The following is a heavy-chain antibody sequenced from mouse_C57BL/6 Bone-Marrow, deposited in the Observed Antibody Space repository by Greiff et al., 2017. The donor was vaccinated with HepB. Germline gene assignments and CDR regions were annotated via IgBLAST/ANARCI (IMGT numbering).Heavy chain of an antibody. V-gene: IGHV1-18*01. D-gene: IGHD2-4*01. J-gene: IGHJ3*01. Sequence: EVQLVESGPELVKPGASVKIPCKASGYTFTDYNMDWVKQSHGKSLEWIGDINPNNGGTIYNQKFKGKATLTVDKSSSTAYMELRSLTSEDTAVYYCARRLRSLAWFAYWGQGTLVTVSA. CDR2: INPNNGGT. CDR1: GYTFTDYN. CDR3: ARRLRSLAWFAY.